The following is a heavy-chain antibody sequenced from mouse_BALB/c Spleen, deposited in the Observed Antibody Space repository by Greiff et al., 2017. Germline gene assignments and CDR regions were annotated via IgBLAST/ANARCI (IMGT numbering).Heavy chain of an antibody. V-gene: IGHV1S56*01. CDR1: GYTFTSYY. Sequence: VQLVESGPELVKPGASVRISCKASGYTFTSYYIHWVKQRPGQGLEWIGWIYPGNVNTKYNEKFKGKATLTADKSSSTAYMQLSSLTSEDSAVYFCARSGDGYYRYAMDYWGQGTSVTVSS. J-gene: IGHJ4*01. D-gene: IGHD2-3*01. CDR2: IYPGNVNT. CDR3: ARSGDGYYRYAMDY.